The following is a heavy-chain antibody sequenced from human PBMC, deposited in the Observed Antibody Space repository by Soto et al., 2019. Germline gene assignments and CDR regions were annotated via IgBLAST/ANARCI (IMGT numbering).Heavy chain of an antibody. CDR3: ARAVAIFGANDY. CDR2: IYYSGST. D-gene: IGHD3-3*01. V-gene: IGHV4-30-4*01. CDR1: GGSISSGDYY. Sequence: PSETLSLTCTVSGGSISSGDYYWSWIRQPPGKGLEWIGYIYYSGSTYYNPSLKSRVTISVDTSKNQFSLKLSSVTAADTAVYYCARAVAIFGANDYWGQGTLVTVSS. J-gene: IGHJ4*02.